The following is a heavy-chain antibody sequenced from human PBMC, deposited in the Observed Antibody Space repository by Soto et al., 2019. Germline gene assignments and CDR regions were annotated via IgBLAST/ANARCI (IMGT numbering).Heavy chain of an antibody. CDR3: AXVDAGYCSGGSCYTFDY. CDR2: INHSGST. D-gene: IGHD2-15*01. J-gene: IGHJ4*02. Sequence: SETLSLTCAVYGGSFSCYYWSWIRQPPGKGLEWIGEINHSGSTNYNPSLKSRVTISVDTSKNQFSLKLSSVTAADTAVYYCAXVDAGYCSGGSCYTFDYWGQGTLVTVSS. V-gene: IGHV4-34*01. CDR1: GGSFSCYY.